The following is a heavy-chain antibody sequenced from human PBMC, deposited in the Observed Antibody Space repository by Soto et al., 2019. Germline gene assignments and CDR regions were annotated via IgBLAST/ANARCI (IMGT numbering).Heavy chain of an antibody. Sequence: EVQLVESGGGLVQPGGSLRLSCAASGFTFSSYWMHWVRQAPGKGLEWVSRINDDGRRTSYADSVKGRFTISRDNAKHTVSLQMNSLRVGDTAIYYCAKDYSTVTTYPLSVVLFDYWGQGALVTVSS. CDR2: INDDGRRT. D-gene: IGHD4-17*01. V-gene: IGHV3-74*01. J-gene: IGHJ4*02. CDR1: GFTFSSYW. CDR3: AKDYSTVTTYPLSVVLFDY.